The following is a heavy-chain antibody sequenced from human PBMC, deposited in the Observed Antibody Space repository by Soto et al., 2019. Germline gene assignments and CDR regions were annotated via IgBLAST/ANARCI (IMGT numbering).Heavy chain of an antibody. CDR1: GFTFGSYW. D-gene: IGHD2-21*02. V-gene: IGHV3-7*01. Sequence: PGGSLRLSCAVSGFTFGSYWMNWVRLIRGKGLEWVAYIKPDGSATYYVDSVKGRFTISRDNAKNSLYLQMNSLRVEDTSVYYCARAGYCGPGCYYYFDYWGQGTLVTVSS. J-gene: IGHJ4*02. CDR3: ARAGYCGPGCYYYFDY. CDR2: IKPDGSAT.